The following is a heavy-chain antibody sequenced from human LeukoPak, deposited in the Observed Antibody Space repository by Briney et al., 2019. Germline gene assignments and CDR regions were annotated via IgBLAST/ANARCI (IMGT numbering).Heavy chain of an antibody. Sequence: SETLSLTCTVSGGSISSYYWSWIRQPPGKGLEWIGYIYYSGSTNYNPSLKSRVTISVDTSKNQFSLKLSSVTAADTAVYYCARARAYYYYYMDVWGKGTTVTVSS. CDR2: IYYSGST. CDR3: ARARAYYYYYMDV. CDR1: GGSISSYY. V-gene: IGHV4-59*01. J-gene: IGHJ6*03.